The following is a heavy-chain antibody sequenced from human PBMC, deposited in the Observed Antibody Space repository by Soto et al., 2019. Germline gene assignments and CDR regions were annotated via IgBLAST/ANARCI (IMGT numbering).Heavy chain of an antibody. V-gene: IGHV4-31*03. Sequence: QVQLQESGQGLVKPSQTLSLPCTVSGGSISSGGYYWSWIRQHPGKGLEWIGYIYYSGSTYYNPSPKSRVTISLARSKDSWSLKLSSVTAGDTAVYYFASLPIAALYGMDGCGQGTTVTVS. CDR2: IYYSGST. D-gene: IGHD6-13*01. CDR3: ASLPIAALYGMDG. CDR1: GGSISSGGYY. J-gene: IGHJ6*02.